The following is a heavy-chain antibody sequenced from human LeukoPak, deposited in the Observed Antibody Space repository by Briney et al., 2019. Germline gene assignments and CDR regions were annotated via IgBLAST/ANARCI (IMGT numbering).Heavy chain of an antibody. CDR1: GYTFTSYG. V-gene: IGHV1-18*01. CDR2: ISAYNGNT. CDR3: ARVMYYYDSSGWDGYYYYGMDV. D-gene: IGHD3-22*01. J-gene: IGHJ6*02. Sequence: GASVKVSCKASGYTFTSYGISWVRQAPGQGLEWMGWISAYNGNTNYAQKLQGRVTVTTDTSTSTAYMELRSLRSDDTAVYYCARVMYYYDSSGWDGYYYYGMDVWGQGTTVTVSS.